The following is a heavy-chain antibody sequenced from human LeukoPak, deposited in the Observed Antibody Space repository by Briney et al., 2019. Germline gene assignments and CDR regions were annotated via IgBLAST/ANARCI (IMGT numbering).Heavy chain of an antibody. CDR1: GASISSGGYS. D-gene: IGHD2-15*01. Sequence: KPSETLSLTCAVSGASISSGGYSWSWIRQPPGKGLEWIGYIYRSGNTYYNPSLKSRVTISVDRSENQFSLKLSSVTAADTAVYYCAREVVMDYYFDYWGQGTLVTVSS. J-gene: IGHJ4*02. CDR3: AREVVMDYYFDY. V-gene: IGHV4-30-2*01. CDR2: IYRSGNT.